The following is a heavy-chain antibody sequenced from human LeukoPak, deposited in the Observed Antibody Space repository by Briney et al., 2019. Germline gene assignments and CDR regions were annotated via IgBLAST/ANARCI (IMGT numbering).Heavy chain of an antibody. V-gene: IGHV6-1*01. CDR3: ASGGGNVIPFDY. D-gene: IGHD1-1*01. CDR2: TYYRSKWYN. J-gene: IGHJ4*02. Sequence: SQTLSLTCAISGDSVSSNSAAWNWIRQSPSRGLEWLGRTYYRSKWYNDYAVSVKSRITINPDTSKNQFSLQLSSVTPEDTAVYYCASGGGNVIPFDYWGQGTLVTVSS. CDR1: GDSVSSNSAA.